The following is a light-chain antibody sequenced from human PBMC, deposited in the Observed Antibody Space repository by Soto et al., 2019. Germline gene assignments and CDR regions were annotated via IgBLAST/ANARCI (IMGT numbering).Light chain of an antibody. J-gene: IGKJ1*01. CDR2: DAS. CDR1: QSVSSK. Sequence: EVVMTQSPVTLSVSLGERATLSCRASQSVSSKLAWYQHKPGQAPRLLIYDASTRATGIPDRFSGSGSGTEFTLTISSLQSEDFLLYYCQQYNYWRTFGQGTKVEIK. V-gene: IGKV3-15*01. CDR3: QQYNYWRT.